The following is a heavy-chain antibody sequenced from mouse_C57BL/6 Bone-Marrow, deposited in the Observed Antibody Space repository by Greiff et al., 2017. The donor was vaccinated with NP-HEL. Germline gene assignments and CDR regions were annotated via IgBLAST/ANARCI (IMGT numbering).Heavy chain of an antibody. V-gene: IGHV5-4*01. Sequence: EVMLVESGGGLVKPGGSLKLSCAASGFTFSSYAMSWVRQTPEKRLEWVATISDGGSYTYYPDNVKGRFTISRDNAKNNLYLQMSHLKSEDTAMYYCAREKDGPYAMDYWGQGTSVTVSS. CDR1: GFTFSSYA. D-gene: IGHD2-3*01. J-gene: IGHJ4*01. CDR2: ISDGGSYT. CDR3: AREKDGPYAMDY.